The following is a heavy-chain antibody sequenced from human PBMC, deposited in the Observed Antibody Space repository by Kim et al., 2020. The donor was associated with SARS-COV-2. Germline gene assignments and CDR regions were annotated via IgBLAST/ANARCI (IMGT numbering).Heavy chain of an antibody. CDR3: ARLGLWDYYGMDV. Sequence: YNPSLQSRVTMSVDTSKNQFSLKLSSVTAADTAVYYCARLGLWDYYGMDVWGQGTTVTVSS. D-gene: IGHD3-10*01. V-gene: IGHV4-59*08. J-gene: IGHJ6*02.